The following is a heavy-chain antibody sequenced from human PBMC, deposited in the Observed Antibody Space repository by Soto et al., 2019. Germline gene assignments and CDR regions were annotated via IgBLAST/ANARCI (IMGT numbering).Heavy chain of an antibody. CDR3: ARRIMITFGGVIGAFDY. CDR1: GGSISSSSYY. Sequence: QLQLQESGPGLVKPSETLSLTCTVSGGSISSSSYYWGWIRQPPGKGLEWIGSIYYSGSTYYNPSLTSRVTISVDTSKNQFSLKLSSVTAADTAVYYCARRIMITFGGVIGAFDYWGQGTLVTVSS. CDR2: IYYSGST. D-gene: IGHD3-16*02. J-gene: IGHJ4*02. V-gene: IGHV4-39*01.